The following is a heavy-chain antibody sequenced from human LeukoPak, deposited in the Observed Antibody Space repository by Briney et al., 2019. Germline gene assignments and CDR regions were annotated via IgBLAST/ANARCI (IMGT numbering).Heavy chain of an antibody. CDR3: AKGSGKYYYDSSGYYYLTIDY. V-gene: IGHV3-23*01. J-gene: IGHJ4*02. D-gene: IGHD3-22*01. CDR2: ISGGGGST. Sequence: GGSLRLSCAASGFIFSNFAMSWVRQAPGKGLEWVSGISGGGGSTYYADSVKGRFTISRDNSKNTLYLQMNSLRAEDTAVYYCAKGSGKYYYDSSGYYYLTIDYWGQGTLVTVSS. CDR1: GFIFSNFA.